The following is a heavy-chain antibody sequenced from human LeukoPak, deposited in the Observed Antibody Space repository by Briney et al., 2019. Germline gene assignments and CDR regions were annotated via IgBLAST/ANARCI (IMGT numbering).Heavy chain of an antibody. CDR2: ISWNSGSI. CDR3: AKGAGSGSYYNSFDY. Sequence: GRSLRLSCAASGFTFADYAMHWVRQAPGKGLEWVSGISWNSGSIVYADSVKGRFTISRDNAKNSLYLQMNSLRTEDTALYHCAKGAGSGSYYNSFDYWGQGTLVTVSS. J-gene: IGHJ4*02. V-gene: IGHV3-9*01. CDR1: GFTFADYA. D-gene: IGHD3-10*01.